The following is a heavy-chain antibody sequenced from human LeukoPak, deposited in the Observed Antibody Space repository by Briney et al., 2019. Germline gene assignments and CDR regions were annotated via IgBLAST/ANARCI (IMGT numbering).Heavy chain of an antibody. Sequence: GRSLRLSCAAAEFTFSSYGMHWVRQAPGKGLEWVAVIWNDGTNKNYVDSVKGRFTISRDNSKNTLYLQMNSLRAEDTAVYYCARSHIVVANWFDPWGQGTLVTVSS. CDR3: ARSHIVVANWFDP. CDR2: IWNDGTNK. V-gene: IGHV3-33*01. CDR1: EFTFSSYG. J-gene: IGHJ5*02. D-gene: IGHD6-19*01.